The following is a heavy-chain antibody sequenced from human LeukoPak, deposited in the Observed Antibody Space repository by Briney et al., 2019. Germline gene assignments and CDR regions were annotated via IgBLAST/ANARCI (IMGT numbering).Heavy chain of an antibody. CDR3: ARGVVATSDAFDI. V-gene: IGHV4-34*01. CDR2: INHSGST. D-gene: IGHD2-15*01. Sequence: SETLSLTCTVSGGSISGYYWSWVRQPPGKGLEWIGEINHSGSTNYNPSLKSRVTISVDTSKNQFSLKLSSVTAADTAVYYCARGVVATSDAFDIWGQGTMVTVSS. CDR1: GGSISGYY. J-gene: IGHJ3*02.